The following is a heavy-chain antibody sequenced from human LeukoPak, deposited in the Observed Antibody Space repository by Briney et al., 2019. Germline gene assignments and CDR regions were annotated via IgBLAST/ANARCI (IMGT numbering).Heavy chain of an antibody. CDR3: ARCSGYYPHFDY. V-gene: IGHV4-30-4*01. D-gene: IGHD3-22*01. CDR1: GGSLSSGDYY. J-gene: IGHJ4*02. CDR2: IYYSGST. Sequence: PSETLSLTCTVSGGSLSSGDYYWSWIRQPPGKGLEWIGYIYYSGSTYYNPSLKSRLTISLDTSKNQFSLKLSSVTAADTAVHYCARCSGYYPHFDYWGQGTLVTVSS.